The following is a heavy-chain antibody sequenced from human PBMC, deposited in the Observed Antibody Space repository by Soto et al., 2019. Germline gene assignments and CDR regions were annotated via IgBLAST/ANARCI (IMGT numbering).Heavy chain of an antibody. CDR3: ARDMYYYGSGSPLGY. CDR1: GFTFSRHS. J-gene: IGHJ4*02. V-gene: IGHV3-30-3*01. CDR2: ISEDGSKK. Sequence: GGSLRLSCPASGFTFSRHSMNWVRQTPGKRLEWVAVISEDGSKKYYADSVKGRFTISRDNSKNTVFLQMNSLRPEDTAVYFCARDMYYYGSGSPLGYWGQGTLVTVSS. D-gene: IGHD3-10*01.